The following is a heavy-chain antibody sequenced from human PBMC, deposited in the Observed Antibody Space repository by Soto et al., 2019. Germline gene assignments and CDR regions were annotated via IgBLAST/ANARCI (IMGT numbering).Heavy chain of an antibody. CDR3: ARRGMTTVDY. V-gene: IGHV4-39*01. D-gene: IGHD4-4*01. CDR1: GGSSSSSSYY. Sequence: SGTLALTCTVSGGSSSSSSYYWAWIRQPPGKGLEWIGSIYYSGSTYYNPSLKSRVTISVDTSKNQFSLKLSSVTAADTAVYYCARRGMTTVDYWGQGTLVTVSS. CDR2: IYYSGST. J-gene: IGHJ4*02.